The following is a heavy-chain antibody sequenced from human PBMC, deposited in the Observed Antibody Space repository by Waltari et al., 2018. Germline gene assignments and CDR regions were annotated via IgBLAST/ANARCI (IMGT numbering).Heavy chain of an antibody. CDR3: ARGGQLALDY. V-gene: IGHV3-74*01. Sequence: EVQLVESGGGLVQPGASLSLSCAASRFPVSNYYTHWVRQGPGKGLVWISRINNGGGSSTTYADSVKGRFTISKDNAKNTVYLQMNSLRAEDTAVYHCARGGQLALDYWGQGTLVIVSS. J-gene: IGHJ4*02. D-gene: IGHD6-6*01. CDR1: RFPVSNYY. CDR2: INNGGGSST.